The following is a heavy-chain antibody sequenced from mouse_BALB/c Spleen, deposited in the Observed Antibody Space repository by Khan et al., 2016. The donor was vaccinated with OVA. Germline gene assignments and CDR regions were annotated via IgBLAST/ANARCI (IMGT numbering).Heavy chain of an antibody. J-gene: IGHJ4*01. Sequence: VQLKESGPGLVKPSQSLSLTCTVTGYSITSDYAWNWIRQFPGNKLEWMGYISYSGSTSYNPFLRSRISITRDTSKNQFFLQLNSVTTEDTATFYCARQNYYGYAMDYWGQGTSVTVSS. V-gene: IGHV3-2*02. D-gene: IGHD1-1*01. CDR3: ARQNYYGYAMDY. CDR2: ISYSGST. CDR1: GYSITSDYA.